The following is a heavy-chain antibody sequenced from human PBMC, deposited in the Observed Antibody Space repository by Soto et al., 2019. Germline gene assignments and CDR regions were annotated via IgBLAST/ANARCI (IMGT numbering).Heavy chain of an antibody. CDR2: ISYDGSAK. D-gene: IGHD2-2*01. Sequence: QVQLVQSGGGAVQPGRSLRLSCVGSGFTFRSFGMHWVRQAPGKGLEWVSVISYDGSAKYYGDAVKGRFTISRDNSKNTVYLEINNLRPEDTAVYYCARVIGVGVSHAWRLTDYWGQGILVTVSS. V-gene: IGHV3-30*03. CDR3: ARVIGVGVSHAWRLTDY. CDR1: GFTFRSFG. J-gene: IGHJ4*02.